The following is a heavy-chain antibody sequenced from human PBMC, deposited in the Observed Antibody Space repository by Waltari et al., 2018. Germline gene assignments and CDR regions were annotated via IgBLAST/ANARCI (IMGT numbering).Heavy chain of an antibody. D-gene: IGHD5-12*01. J-gene: IGHJ4*02. V-gene: IGHV3-21*02. Sequence: EVQLVESGGGLVTPGGSLRLSCSPSGFTFSTYTMNWVRQAPGKGLEWVSSISSSSSNRYYADSVKGRFTISRDNAKNSMYMQLNSLRVEDTAIYYCARGVSITETPWFAYWGQGTLVTVSS. CDR1: GFTFSTYT. CDR3: ARGVSITETPWFAY. CDR2: ISSSSSNR.